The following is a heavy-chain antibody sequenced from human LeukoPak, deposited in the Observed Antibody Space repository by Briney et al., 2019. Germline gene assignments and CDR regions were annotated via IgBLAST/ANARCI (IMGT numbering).Heavy chain of an antibody. Sequence: ASVKVSCKASEYTFTNYYIHWVRQAPGQGLEWMGIINPSDGRTTYAQRFQGRVTMTRDTSTSTVYMELSSPRSEDTAVYYCARRSKDWYFDLWGRGTLVTVSS. J-gene: IGHJ2*01. CDR1: EYTFTNYY. V-gene: IGHV1-46*01. CDR3: ARRSKDWYFDL. CDR2: INPSDGRT.